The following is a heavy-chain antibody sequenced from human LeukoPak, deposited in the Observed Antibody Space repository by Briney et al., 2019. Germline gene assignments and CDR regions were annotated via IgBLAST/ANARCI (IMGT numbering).Heavy chain of an antibody. CDR2: IGSSGAIR. V-gene: IGHV3-48*03. CDR3: ALLAVASDFDY. Sequence: PGGSLSLSCAVSGFPFSVYEMNWVRQAPGKGLEWVSNIGSSGAIRHYADSVKGRFSISRVNAENSLFLQMNSLRVEDTGIYYCALLAVASDFDYWGQGALVTVSS. D-gene: IGHD6-19*01. CDR1: GFPFSVYE. J-gene: IGHJ4*02.